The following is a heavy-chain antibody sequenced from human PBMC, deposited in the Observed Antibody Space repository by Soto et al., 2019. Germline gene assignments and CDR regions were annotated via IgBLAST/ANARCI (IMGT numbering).Heavy chain of an antibody. J-gene: IGHJ5*02. D-gene: IGHD2-2*01. V-gene: IGHV4-30-2*01. CDR1: GAPITWGDYS. CDR3: ARGRVVVPAAVMFNCLDP. CDR2: IFHGGST. Sequence: SETLSLTCALSGAPITWGDYSWNWIRQPPGKGLEWIGYIFHGGSTYYNPSLRSRVTISVDRSRTQFSLKMSSVTAADTAVYYCARGRVVVPAAVMFNCLDPWGQGALVTVSS.